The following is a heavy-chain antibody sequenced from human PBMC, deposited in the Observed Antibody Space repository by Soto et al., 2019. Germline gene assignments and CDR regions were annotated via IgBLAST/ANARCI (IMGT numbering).Heavy chain of an antibody. CDR2: IYYSGST. CDR1: GGSISSYC. J-gene: IGHJ3*02. Sequence: PSETLSLTCTVSGGSISSYCWSWIRQPPGKGLEWIGYIYYSGSTNYNPSLKSRVTISVDTSKNQFSLKLSSVTAADTAVYYCARGRIFHNWNYPDAFDIWGQGTMVTVSS. V-gene: IGHV4-59*01. D-gene: IGHD1-7*01. CDR3: ARGRIFHNWNYPDAFDI.